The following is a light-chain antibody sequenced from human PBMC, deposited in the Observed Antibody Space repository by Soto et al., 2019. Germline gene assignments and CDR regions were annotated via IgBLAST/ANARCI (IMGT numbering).Light chain of an antibody. Sequence: ENVLTQSPGTLSLSPGERATLSCRASQSVSRNFLAWYQQKPGQAPRLLIYHATNRATGIPDMFSGSGSGTAFTVTISRREPEDVAMYYCQQYASARRTVGQGTNLEIK. V-gene: IGKV3-20*01. CDR1: QSVSRNF. CDR2: HAT. CDR3: QQYASARRT. J-gene: IGKJ2*01.